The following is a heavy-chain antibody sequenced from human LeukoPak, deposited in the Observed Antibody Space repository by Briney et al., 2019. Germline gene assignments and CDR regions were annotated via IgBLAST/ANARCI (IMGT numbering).Heavy chain of an antibody. V-gene: IGHV3-30*02. CDR1: GFTFSSYG. CDR3: AKDRRGMGATAADY. J-gene: IGHJ4*02. D-gene: IGHD1-26*01. Sequence: GGSLRLSCAASGFTFSSYGMHWVRQAPGKGLEWVAFIRYDGSKYYADSVKGRFTISRDNSKNTLYLQMNSLRAEDTAVYYCAKDRRGMGATAADYWGQGPWSPSPQ. CDR2: IRYDGSK.